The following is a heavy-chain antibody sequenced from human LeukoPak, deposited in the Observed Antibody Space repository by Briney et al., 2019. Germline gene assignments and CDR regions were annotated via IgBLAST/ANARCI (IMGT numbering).Heavy chain of an antibody. J-gene: IGHJ4*02. Sequence: SETLSLTCAVSSYSISSGYYWGWIRQPPGKGLEWIGSIYHSGSTYYNPSLKSRVTISVDTSKNQFSLKLSSVTAADTAVYYCARPRGSCSGGSCYYYYFDYWGQGTLVTVSS. CDR2: IYHSGST. D-gene: IGHD2-15*01. CDR3: ARPRGSCSGGSCYYYYFDY. V-gene: IGHV4-38-2*01. CDR1: SYSISSGYY.